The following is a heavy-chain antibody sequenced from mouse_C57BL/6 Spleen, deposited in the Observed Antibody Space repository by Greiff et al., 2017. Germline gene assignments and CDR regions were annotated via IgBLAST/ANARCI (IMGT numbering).Heavy chain of an antibody. CDR1: GYTFTSYW. Sequence: QVQLQQPGAELVMPGASVKLSCKASGYTFTSYWMHWVKQRPGQGLEWIGEIDPSDSYTNYNQKFKGKSTLTVDKSSSTAYMQLSSLTSEDSAVYYCARRSNYKYYLDYWGQGTTLTVSS. V-gene: IGHV1-69*01. CDR3: ARRSNYKYYLDY. J-gene: IGHJ2*01. D-gene: IGHD2-5*01. CDR2: IDPSDSYT.